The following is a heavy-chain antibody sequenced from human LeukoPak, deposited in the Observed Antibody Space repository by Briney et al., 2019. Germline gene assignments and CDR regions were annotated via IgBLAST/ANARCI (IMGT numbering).Heavy chain of an antibody. J-gene: IGHJ4*02. V-gene: IGHV3-21*01. CDR3: ARDPGYCSSTSCYDRRFDY. CDR1: GFTFSSFS. Sequence: GGSLRFSCAGSGFTFSSFSINWVRQAPGKGMEWVSSISSSGTYTYYADSVKGRFTIARDNANSSLFLQLNSLTVEATAVYYCARDPGYCSSTSCYDRRFDYWGQGTLVTVSS. D-gene: IGHD2-2*01. CDR2: ISSSGTYT.